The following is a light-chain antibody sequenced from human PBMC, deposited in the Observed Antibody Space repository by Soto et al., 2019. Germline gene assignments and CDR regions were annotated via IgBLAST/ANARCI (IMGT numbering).Light chain of an antibody. V-gene: IGKV3-15*01. J-gene: IGKJ3*01. Sequence: EAVMTQSPAILSVSPGERATLSCRASQSVGSNLAWYHQRPGQAPRLLIYGASARATGVPARFSGSGSGTEFTLTISSLQSEDFGLYYCQQYNKWPLFTFGPGTRVDMK. CDR3: QQYNKWPLFT. CDR2: GAS. CDR1: QSVGSN.